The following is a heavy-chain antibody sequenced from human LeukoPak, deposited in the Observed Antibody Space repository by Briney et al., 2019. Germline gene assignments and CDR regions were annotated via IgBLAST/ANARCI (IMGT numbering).Heavy chain of an antibody. J-gene: IGHJ3*02. CDR2: ISSSSSYI. CDR1: GFTFSSYA. CDR3: ARDRSYSSSLGDAFDI. D-gene: IGHD6-6*01. V-gene: IGHV3-21*01. Sequence: GGSLRLSCAASGFTFSSYAMNWVRQAPGKGLEWVSSISSSSSYIYYADSVKGRFTISRDNAKNSLYLQMNSLRAEDTAVYYCARDRSYSSSLGDAFDIWGQGTMVTVSS.